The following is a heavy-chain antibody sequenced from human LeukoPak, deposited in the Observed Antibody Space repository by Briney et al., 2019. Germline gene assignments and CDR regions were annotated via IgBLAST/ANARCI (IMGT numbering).Heavy chain of an antibody. CDR3: AKEEVGAVAGRFDF. V-gene: IGHV3-23*01. CDR2: ISGSGGSA. J-gene: IGHJ4*02. D-gene: IGHD6-19*01. Sequence: QPGGSLRLSCAASGFTFSYYAMTWVRQAPGKGLEWVSAISGSGGSAYYADSVKGRFTISSDNSKNTLYLQMNSLSAEDTAVYYCAKEEVGAVAGRFDFWGQGTLVTVSS. CDR1: GFTFSYYA.